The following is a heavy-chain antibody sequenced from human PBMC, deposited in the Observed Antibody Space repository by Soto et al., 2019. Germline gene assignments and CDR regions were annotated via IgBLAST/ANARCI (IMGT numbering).Heavy chain of an antibody. CDR2: VYYTGST. Sequence: SETLSLTCSVSGGSISGSYWSWIRQSPGKGLEWLGYVYYTGSTNYSRSLRSRVSISVDTSKNEFSLRLSSVTAADTAVYFCARSVAVPGAHIDYWGQGTQVAVSS. CDR3: ARSVAVPGAHIDY. D-gene: IGHD6-19*01. V-gene: IGHV4-59*01. CDR1: GGSISGSY. J-gene: IGHJ4*02.